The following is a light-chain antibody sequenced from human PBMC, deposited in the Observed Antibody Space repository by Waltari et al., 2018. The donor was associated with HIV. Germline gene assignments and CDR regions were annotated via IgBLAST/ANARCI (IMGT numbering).Light chain of an antibody. Sequence: DVVVTQSPDSLALSVGERAPVNCTSSRSLLYSKNNKDYLAWYQQKPGQPPKLLIYWASTRQSGVPDRFNGSGSGTDFALTISRLQAEDAAVYYCQQYHRVPYTFGQGTKLEI. J-gene: IGKJ2*01. CDR3: QQYHRVPYT. CDR1: RSLLYSKNNKDY. V-gene: IGKV4-1*01. CDR2: WAS.